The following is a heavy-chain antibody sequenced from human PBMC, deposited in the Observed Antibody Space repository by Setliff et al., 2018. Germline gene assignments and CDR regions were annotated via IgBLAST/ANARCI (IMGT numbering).Heavy chain of an antibody. CDR1: GESFSGYY. Sequence: SETLSLTCAVYGESFSGYYWSWIRQPPGKGLEWIGEINHSGSANYNPSLKSRVTMSIDTSKNQFSLKLNSVTAADMAVYYCAREQWLDPPGYYYMDVWAKGTTVTVSS. D-gene: IGHD6-19*01. J-gene: IGHJ6*03. V-gene: IGHV4-34*01. CDR2: INHSGSA. CDR3: AREQWLDPPGYYYMDV.